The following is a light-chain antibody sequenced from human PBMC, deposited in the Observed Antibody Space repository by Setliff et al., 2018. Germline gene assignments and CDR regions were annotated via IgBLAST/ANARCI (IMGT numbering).Light chain of an antibody. CDR2: DVN. Sequence: QSVLAQPASVSGSPGQSITISCTGASSDIGDSNYVSCYQQHPDKAPKLIIYDVNTRPSGISHRFSGSNSANTASLTISGLQAEDEAEYFCASKTGPGTYVFGTGTKVTVL. CDR3: ASKTGPGTYV. J-gene: IGLJ1*01. CDR1: SSDIGDSNY. V-gene: IGLV2-14*01.